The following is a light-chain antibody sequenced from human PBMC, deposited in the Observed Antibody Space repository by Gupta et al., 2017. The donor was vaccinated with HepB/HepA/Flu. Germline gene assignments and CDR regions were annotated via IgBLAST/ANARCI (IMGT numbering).Light chain of an antibody. J-gene: IGLJ3*02. Sequence: QSVLTQPPSVSEAPRQRVTISCSGSSSNIGNNAVNWYQQLPGKAPKLLIYYDDLLPSGVSDRFSGSKSGTSASLAIRGLQSEDEADYYCAAWDDSLKGRVFGGGTKLTVL. V-gene: IGLV1-36*01. CDR2: YDD. CDR1: SSNIGNNA. CDR3: AAWDDSLKGRV.